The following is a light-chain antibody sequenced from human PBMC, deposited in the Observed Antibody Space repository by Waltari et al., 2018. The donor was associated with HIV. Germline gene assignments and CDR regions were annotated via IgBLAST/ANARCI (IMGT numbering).Light chain of an antibody. V-gene: IGLV4-69*02. CDR2: LNSDGSH. J-gene: IGLJ2*01. CDR3: QTWGNGFVI. CDR1: RGHSAYA. Sequence: QLVLTQSPSASASLGASVKLTCTLSRGHSAYAIAWPQQQPEKGPRYLMKLNSDGSHSKGDGIPDRFSGSSSGTERYLTISSLQSEDGADYYCQTWGNGFVIFGGGTKLSVL.